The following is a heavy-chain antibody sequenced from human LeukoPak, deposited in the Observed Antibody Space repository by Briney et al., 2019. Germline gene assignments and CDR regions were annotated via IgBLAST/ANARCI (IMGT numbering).Heavy chain of an antibody. Sequence: SSGTLSLTCTVSGGSISSYYWSWIRQPAGKGLEWIGRIYTSGSTNYNPSLKSRVTMSVDTSKNQFSLKLSSVTAADTAVYYCARDRKYSYGYCGMDVWGQGTTVTVSS. CDR1: GGSISSYY. D-gene: IGHD5-18*01. J-gene: IGHJ6*02. V-gene: IGHV4-4*07. CDR2: IYTSGST. CDR3: ARDRKYSYGYCGMDV.